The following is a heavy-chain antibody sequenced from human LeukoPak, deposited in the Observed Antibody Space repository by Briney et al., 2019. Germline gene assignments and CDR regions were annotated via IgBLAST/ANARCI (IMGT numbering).Heavy chain of an antibody. V-gene: IGHV4-34*01. Sequence: PSETLSLKCAVYVGSFNNYYWSWVRQSPGKGLEWIGEINHSGNINYNPSLKSRVTISVDTSKNQFSLELRSVTAADTAVYYCAREGFYGSGRSLDIWGRGNLVTVSS. CDR2: INHSGNI. D-gene: IGHD3-10*01. CDR3: AREGFYGSGRSLDI. J-gene: IGHJ4*02. CDR1: VGSFNNYY.